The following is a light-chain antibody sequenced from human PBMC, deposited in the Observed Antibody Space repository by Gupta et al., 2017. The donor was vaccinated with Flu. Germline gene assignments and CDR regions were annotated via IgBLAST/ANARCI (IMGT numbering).Light chain of an antibody. CDR2: DVT. V-gene: IGLV2-11*01. Sequence: QSAPTQPRSVSGSPGQSVTIPCTGSSNDVRGSNRVSWYQQRPGKAPKLILYDVTERPSGVPDRFSGSKSGNTASLTISGLQADDEADYYCSSHAGRVTWVFGTGTTVTVL. CDR1: SNDVRGSNR. J-gene: IGLJ1*01. CDR3: SSHAGRVTWV.